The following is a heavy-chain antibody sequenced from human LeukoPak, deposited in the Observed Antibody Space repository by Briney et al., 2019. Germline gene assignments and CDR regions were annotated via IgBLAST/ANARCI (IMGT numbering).Heavy chain of an antibody. Sequence: ASVKVSCKASGYSFTSYGISWVRQAPGQGLEWMGWISANNDNTNYAQNLQGRVSMTTDTSTSTVYMELRSLRSDDTAVYYCARDRGAGWFVYRGQGTPVTVSS. V-gene: IGHV1-18*01. CDR3: ARDRGAGWFVY. CDR1: GYSFTSYG. D-gene: IGHD3-10*01. J-gene: IGHJ5*01. CDR2: ISANNDNT.